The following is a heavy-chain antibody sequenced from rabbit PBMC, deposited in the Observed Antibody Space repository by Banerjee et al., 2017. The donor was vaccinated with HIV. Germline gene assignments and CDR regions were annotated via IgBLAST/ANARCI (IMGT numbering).Heavy chain of an antibody. Sequence: QSLEESGGDLVKPGASLTLTCTASGFSFSSGYYMCWVRQAPGKGLEWIGCIYTGVSGNTYYASWAKGRFPISKTSSTTVTLQMTSLTAADTATYFCARDLPISGGFSFDLRGPGTLVTVS. CDR3: ARDLPISGGFSFDL. V-gene: IGHV1S40*01. D-gene: IGHD1-1*01. CDR1: GFSFSSGYY. CDR2: IYTGVSGNT. J-gene: IGHJ6*01.